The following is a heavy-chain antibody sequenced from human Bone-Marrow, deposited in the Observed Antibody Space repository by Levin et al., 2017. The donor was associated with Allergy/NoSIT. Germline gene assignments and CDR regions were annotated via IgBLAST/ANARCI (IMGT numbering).Heavy chain of an antibody. D-gene: IGHD3-10*01. V-gene: IGHV3-15*01. CDR1: GFTFKNAW. Sequence: GGSLRLSCAASGFTFKNAWMIWVRQAPGKGLEWVGRIKSKDDGGTADYAAPVKDRFTISRDDSKNMLYLQINSLKTEDTAVYYCTTGHPRSRRIFDNWGQGTLVTVSS. CDR3: TTGHPRSRRIFDN. J-gene: IGHJ4*02. CDR2: IKSKDDGGTA.